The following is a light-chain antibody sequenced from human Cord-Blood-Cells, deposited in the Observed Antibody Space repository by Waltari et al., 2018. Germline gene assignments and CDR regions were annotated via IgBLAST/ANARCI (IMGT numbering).Light chain of an antibody. CDR2: DVS. V-gene: IGLV2-11*01. Sequence: QSALTQPRSVSGSPGQSVTISCTGTSSDVGGDNYLSWYQQHPGKAPKLMIYDVSKRPSGVPDRFSGSKSGNTASLTISGLQDEDEADYYCCSYAGSYTWVFGGGTKLTVL. CDR3: CSYAGSYTWV. CDR1: SSDVGGDNY. J-gene: IGLJ3*02.